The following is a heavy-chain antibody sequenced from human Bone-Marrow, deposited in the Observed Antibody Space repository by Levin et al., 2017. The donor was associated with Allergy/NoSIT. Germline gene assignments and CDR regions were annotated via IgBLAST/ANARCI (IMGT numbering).Heavy chain of an antibody. CDR2: ILYDGSNK. J-gene: IGHJ4*02. CDR3: AKDEGATRSYYLDY. V-gene: IGHV3-30*18. D-gene: IGHD1-26*01. CDR1: GLTFRSYA. Sequence: SCAASGLTFRSYAMHWVRQAPGKGLEWVAFILYDGSNKYYADSVKGRFTISRDNSKNTLYLEMNSLRAEDTALYYCAKDEGATRSYYLDYWGQGTLVTVSS.